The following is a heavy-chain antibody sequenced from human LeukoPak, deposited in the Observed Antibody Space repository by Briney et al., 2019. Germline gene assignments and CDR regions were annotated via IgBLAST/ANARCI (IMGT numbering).Heavy chain of an antibody. J-gene: IGHJ4*02. CDR1: GFTFRTYG. CDR2: IRNDGTIQ. V-gene: IGHV3-30*02. Sequence: GGSLRLSCAASGFTFRTYGMHWVRQAPGKGLEWVAFIRNDGTIQYYADSVKGRFTISRDNSKNTLYLQMNSLRAEDTAVYYCAKDWGLRYFDWLPTNFDYWGQGTLVTVSS. CDR3: AKDWGLRYFDWLPTNFDY. D-gene: IGHD3-9*01.